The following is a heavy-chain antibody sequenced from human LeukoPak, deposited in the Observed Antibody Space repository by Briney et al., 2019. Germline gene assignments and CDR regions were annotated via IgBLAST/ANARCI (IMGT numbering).Heavy chain of an antibody. D-gene: IGHD6-6*01. Sequence: SETLSLTCTVSGGSISSGSYYWSWIRQPAGKGLEWIGRIYNSGSTNYNPSLNSRVTISVDTSRNQFSLKLSSVAAADTAAYYCARERGNSDQSSSLEYWGQGTLVTVSS. CDR1: GGSISSGSYY. CDR3: ARERGNSDQSSSLEY. J-gene: IGHJ4*02. CDR2: IYNSGST. V-gene: IGHV4-61*10.